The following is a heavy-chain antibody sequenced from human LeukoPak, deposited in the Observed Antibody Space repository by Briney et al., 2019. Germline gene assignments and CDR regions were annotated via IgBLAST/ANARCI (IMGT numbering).Heavy chain of an antibody. CDR3: ATEGQGFANFDN. J-gene: IGHJ4*02. Sequence: GGSLRLSCAASGFTFDDYGMSWVRQAPGKGLEWVSVISASGGDTYYADSVKGRFTISRDNSKNTLYLQMNSLRGEDTAVYYCATEGQGFANFDNWGQGTLVTVSS. V-gene: IGHV3-23*01. CDR2: ISASGGDT. CDR1: GFTFDDYG. D-gene: IGHD3-3*01.